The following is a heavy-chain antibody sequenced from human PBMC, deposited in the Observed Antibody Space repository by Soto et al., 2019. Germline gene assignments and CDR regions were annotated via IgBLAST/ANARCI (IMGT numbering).Heavy chain of an antibody. CDR1: GYTFTSYY. V-gene: IGHV1-46*01. Sequence: QVQLVQSGAEVKKPGASVKVSCKASGYTFTSYYMHWVRQAPGQGLEWMGIINPSGGSTSYAQKFQGRVTMTSDTSTSTVYMELSSLRSEDTAVYYCATALRMGWFDPWGQGTLVTVSS. CDR2: INPSGGST. J-gene: IGHJ5*02. D-gene: IGHD2-8*01. CDR3: ATALRMGWFDP.